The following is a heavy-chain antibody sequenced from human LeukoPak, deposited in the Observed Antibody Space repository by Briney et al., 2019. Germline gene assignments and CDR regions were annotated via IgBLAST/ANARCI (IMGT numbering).Heavy chain of an antibody. J-gene: IGHJ3*02. CDR1: GFTFGDYA. D-gene: IGHD1-26*01. V-gene: IGHV3-49*04. Sequence: GGSLRLSCTASGFTFGDYAMSWVRQAPGKGLEWVGFIRSKAYGGTSDYAAPVQGRFTISRDDSKNTLYLQMNSLKIEDTAVYYCATDPGEWEPIWGQGTMVTVSS. CDR3: ATDPGEWEPI. CDR2: IRSKAYGGTS.